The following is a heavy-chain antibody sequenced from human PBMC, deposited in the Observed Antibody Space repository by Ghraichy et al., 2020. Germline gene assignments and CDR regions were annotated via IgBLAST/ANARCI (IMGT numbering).Heavy chain of an antibody. Sequence: GGSLRLSCAASGFTFSSYEMNWVRQAPGKGLEWVSYISSSGSTIYYADSVKGRFTISRDNAKNSLYLQMNSLRAEDTAVYYCARDSCVEWFRCHNYGMDVWGQGTTVTVSS. J-gene: IGHJ6*02. CDR1: GFTFSSYE. CDR2: ISSSGSTI. D-gene: IGHD3-3*01. V-gene: IGHV3-48*03. CDR3: ARDSCVEWFRCHNYGMDV.